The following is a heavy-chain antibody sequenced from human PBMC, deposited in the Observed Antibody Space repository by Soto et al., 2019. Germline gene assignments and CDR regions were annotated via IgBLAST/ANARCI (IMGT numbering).Heavy chain of an antibody. J-gene: IGHJ6*02. CDR3: ARVPVPGSSWYFSYYYYGMDV. Sequence: ASVKVSCKASGYTLTGYYMNWVRQAPGQGLEWMGWINPNSGGTNYAQKFQGRVTMTRDTSISTAYMELSRLRSDDTAVYYCARVPVPGSSWYFSYYYYGMDVWGQGTTVTAP. D-gene: IGHD6-13*01. V-gene: IGHV1-2*02. CDR2: INPNSGGT. CDR1: GYTLTGYY.